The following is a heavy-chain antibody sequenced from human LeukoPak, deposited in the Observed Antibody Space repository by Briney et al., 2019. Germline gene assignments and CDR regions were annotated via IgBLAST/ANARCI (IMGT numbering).Heavy chain of an antibody. CDR1: GGSVISGTYY. CDR2: IYYNGST. D-gene: IGHD2-15*01. J-gene: IGHJ4*02. Sequence: SSETLSLTCTVSGGSVISGTYYWSWIRQPPGKGLEWIGYIYYNGSTNYSPSLKSRVTISVDTSKNQFSLKLTSVTAADTAVYYCARERVYCSGGSCYSRSYWGQGTLVTVSP. V-gene: IGHV4-61*01. CDR3: ARERVYCSGGSCYSRSY.